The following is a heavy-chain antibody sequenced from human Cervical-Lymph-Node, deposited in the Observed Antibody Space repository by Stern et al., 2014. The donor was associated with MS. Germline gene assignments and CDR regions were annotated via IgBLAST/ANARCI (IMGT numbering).Heavy chain of an antibody. CDR3: TRTARGCSTTSCLDP. Sequence: EVQLVESGGGLVQPGGSLKLSCAASGFTFSGAVLHWVRQASGKGLEWIGRIRSKAKRHATTYAASGEGRFTISRDDSKNTAYLQMNSLKTDDTAVYYCTRTARGCSTTSCLDPWGQGTLVIVS. CDR1: GFTFSGAV. CDR2: IRSKAKRHAT. V-gene: IGHV3-73*01. J-gene: IGHJ5*02. D-gene: IGHD2-2*01.